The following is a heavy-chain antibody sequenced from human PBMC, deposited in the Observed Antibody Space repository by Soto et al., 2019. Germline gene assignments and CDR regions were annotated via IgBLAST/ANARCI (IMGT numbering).Heavy chain of an antibody. CDR3: GRPGGDFVLPRYY. Sequence: PSETLSLTCSVSGASIDSSAYYWAWFRQPPGKGLEWIGSIFYSGTAYYSPSLAGRVTMSVDTSKNQFSVNLNSVTAADTAVYFCGRPGGDFVLPRYYWGPGSLVTVSS. J-gene: IGHJ4*02. CDR2: IFYSGTA. CDR1: GASIDSSAYY. V-gene: IGHV4-39*01. D-gene: IGHD2-21*02.